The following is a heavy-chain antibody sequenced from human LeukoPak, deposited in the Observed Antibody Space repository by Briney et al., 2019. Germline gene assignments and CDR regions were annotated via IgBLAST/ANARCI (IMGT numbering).Heavy chain of an antibody. J-gene: IGHJ5*02. CDR2: ISWDGGST. D-gene: IGHD1-20*01. Sequence: PGGSLRLSCAASVFTFDDYAMHWVRQAPGKGLEWVSLISWDGGSTYYADSVKGRFTISRDNSKNSLYLQMNSLRAEDTALYYCAKDQSVTGTRWFDPWGQGTLVTVSS. CDR3: AKDQSVTGTRWFDP. CDR1: VFTFDDYA. V-gene: IGHV3-43D*03.